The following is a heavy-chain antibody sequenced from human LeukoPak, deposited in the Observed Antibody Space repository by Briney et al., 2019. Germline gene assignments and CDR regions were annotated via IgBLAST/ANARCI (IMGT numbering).Heavy chain of an antibody. V-gene: IGHV4-34*01. CDR1: GGSFSGYY. D-gene: IGHD1-26*01. Sequence: SETLSLTCAVYGGSFSGYYWSWIRQPPGKGLEWIGEINHSGSTNYNPSLKSRVTISVDTSKNQFSLKLSSVTAADTAVYYCARDPRGIVGANHNWFDPWGQGTLVTVSS. CDR2: INHSGST. J-gene: IGHJ5*02. CDR3: ARDPRGIVGANHNWFDP.